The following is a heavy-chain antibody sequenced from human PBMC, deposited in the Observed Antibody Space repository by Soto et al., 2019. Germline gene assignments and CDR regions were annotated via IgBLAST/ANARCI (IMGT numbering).Heavy chain of an antibody. V-gene: IGHV1-8*01. CDR1: GYTFTSYD. Sequence: DSLNVSCKASGYTFTSYDINWVRQATGQGLEWMGWMNPDSGNTGYAQKFQGRVTMTRNTSISTAYMELSSLRSEDTAVYYCARRSSWFYFYGMDVCLQVTTVTV. J-gene: IGHJ6*02. D-gene: IGHD6-13*01. CDR3: ARRSSWFYFYGMDV. CDR2: MNPDSGNT.